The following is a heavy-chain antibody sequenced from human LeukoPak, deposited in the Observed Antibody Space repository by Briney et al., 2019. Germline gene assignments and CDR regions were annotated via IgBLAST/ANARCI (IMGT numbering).Heavy chain of an antibody. CDR2: ISWNSGSI. CDR3: AKGKRWLQLLYYFDY. D-gene: IGHD5-24*01. J-gene: IGHJ4*02. CDR1: GFTFDDYA. Sequence: GGSLRLSCAAFGFTFDDYAMHWVRQAPGKGLEWVSGISWNSGSIGYADSVKGRFTISRDNAKNSLYLQMNSLRAEDTALYYCAKGKRWLQLLYYFDYWGQGTLVTVSS. V-gene: IGHV3-9*01.